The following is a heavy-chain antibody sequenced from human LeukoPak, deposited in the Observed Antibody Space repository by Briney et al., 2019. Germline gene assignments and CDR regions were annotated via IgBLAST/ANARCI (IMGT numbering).Heavy chain of an antibody. V-gene: IGHV4-39*01. D-gene: IGHD3-3*01. CDR1: GGSISTTNYY. J-gene: IGHJ5*02. Sequence: PSETLSLTCTVSGGSISTTNYYWGWIRQPPGRDLEWIGSIYSSGNTYYNPSLESRVTISVNTSKNQLSLKLTSATAADTSVYYCARHSGLRSPFDPWGQGTLVTVSS. CDR3: ARHSGLRSPFDP. CDR2: IYSSGNT.